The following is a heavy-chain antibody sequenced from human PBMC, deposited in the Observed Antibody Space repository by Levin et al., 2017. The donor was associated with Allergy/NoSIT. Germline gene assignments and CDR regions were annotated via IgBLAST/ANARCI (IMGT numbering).Heavy chain of an antibody. CDR3: AAGYCSSTSCYTGYYYGMDV. D-gene: IGHD2-2*02. CDR1: GFTFTSSA. Sequence: ASVKVSCKASGFTFTSSAVQWVRQARGQRLEWIGWIVVGSGNTNYAQKFQERVTITRDMSTSTAYMELSSLRSEDTAVYYCAAGYCSSTSCYTGYYYGMDVWGQGTTVTVSS. V-gene: IGHV1-58*01. J-gene: IGHJ6*02. CDR2: IVVGSGNT.